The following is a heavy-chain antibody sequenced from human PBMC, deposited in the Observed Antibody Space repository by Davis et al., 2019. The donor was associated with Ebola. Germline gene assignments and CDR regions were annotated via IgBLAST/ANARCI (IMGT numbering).Heavy chain of an antibody. CDR3: ARVGYYYDSSGYGSGAFDI. CDR1: GGSISSSNW. J-gene: IGHJ3*02. V-gene: IGHV4-4*02. CDR2: IYYSGST. D-gene: IGHD3-22*01. Sequence: GSLRLSCAVSGGSISSSNWWSWVRQPPGKGLEWIGYIYYSGSTNYNPSLKSRVTISVDTSKNQFSLKLSSVTAADTAVYYCARVGYYYDSSGYGSGAFDIWGQGTMVTVSS.